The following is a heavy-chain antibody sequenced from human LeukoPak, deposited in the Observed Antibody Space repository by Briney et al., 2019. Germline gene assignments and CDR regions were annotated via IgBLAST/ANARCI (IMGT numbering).Heavy chain of an antibody. CDR2: IYYSGST. CDR3: ARQSSTHQIDY. J-gene: IGHJ4*02. Sequence: SETLSLTCTVSGGSISSSSYYWGWIRQPPGKGLEWIGSIYYSGSTYYNPSLKSRVTISVDTSKNQFSLKLSSVTAADTAVYYCARQSSTHQIDYWGQGTLVTVSS. CDR1: GGSISSSSYY. D-gene: IGHD2-2*01. V-gene: IGHV4-39*01.